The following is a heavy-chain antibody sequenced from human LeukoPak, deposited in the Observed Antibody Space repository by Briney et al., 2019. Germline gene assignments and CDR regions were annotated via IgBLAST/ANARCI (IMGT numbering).Heavy chain of an antibody. Sequence: ASEKVSCQASGYTFTSHYMHWVRRAPGHGLECMGIINPRGGSTSYAQKFQGRVTMTRDTSTSTVYMELSSLRSEDTAVYYCAREHIRYFDYWGQGTLVTVSS. CDR3: AREHIRYFDY. CDR1: GYTFTSHY. V-gene: IGHV1-46*01. CDR2: INPRGGST. J-gene: IGHJ4*02.